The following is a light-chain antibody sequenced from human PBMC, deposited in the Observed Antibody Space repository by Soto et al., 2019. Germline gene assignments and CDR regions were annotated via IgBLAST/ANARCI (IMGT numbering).Light chain of an antibody. CDR3: QHYGSSPRRT. CDR1: QNINSPY. Sequence: EIVLTQSPGTLSLSPGDRATLSCRVNQNINSPYLAWYQHKPGQAPRLLGFGTSSRATGIPDRFSGSRSGTDFTLTIQRLEPEDFALYYCQHYGSSPRRTFGQGTKVE. J-gene: IGKJ1*01. CDR2: GTS. V-gene: IGKV3-20*01.